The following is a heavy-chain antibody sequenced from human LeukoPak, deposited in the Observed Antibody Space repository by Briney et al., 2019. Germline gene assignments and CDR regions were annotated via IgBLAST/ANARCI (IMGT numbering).Heavy chain of an antibody. J-gene: IGHJ2*01. D-gene: IGHD5-18*01. Sequence: GGSLRLSCAASGFTFSSYAMHWVRQAPGKGLEYVSAISSNGGSTYYANSVKGRFTISRDNSKNTLYLQMGSLRAEDMAVYYCARDRSYGYPSRGYFDLWGRGTLVTVSS. CDR3: ARDRSYGYPSRGYFDL. CDR1: GFTFSSYA. CDR2: ISSNGGST. V-gene: IGHV3-64*01.